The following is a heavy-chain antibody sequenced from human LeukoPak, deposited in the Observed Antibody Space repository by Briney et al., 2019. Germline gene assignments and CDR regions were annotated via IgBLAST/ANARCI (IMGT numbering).Heavy chain of an antibody. CDR2: ISGSGGST. D-gene: IGHD1-26*01. CDR1: GFTFSSYA. J-gene: IGHJ4*02. V-gene: IGHV3-23*01. CDR3: AKHVVGIEGYFDY. Sequence: PGGSLRLSCAASGFTFSSYAMSWVRQAPGKGLEWVSAISGSGGSTYYADSVKGRFTISRDNSKNTLYLQMNSRRAEDTAVYSCAKHVVGIEGYFDYWGQGTLVTVSS.